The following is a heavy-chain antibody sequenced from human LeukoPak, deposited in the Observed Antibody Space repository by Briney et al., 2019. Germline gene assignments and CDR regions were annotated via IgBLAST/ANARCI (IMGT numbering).Heavy chain of an antibody. CDR3: ARDGGTDCGGDCYSGFDY. V-gene: IGHV4-4*02. CDR1: GGSISSSNW. J-gene: IGHJ4*02. CDR2: IYHSGST. Sequence: SETLSLTCAVSGGSISSSNWWSWVRQPPGKGLEWIGEIYHSGSTNYNPSLKSRVTISVDKSKNQFSLKLSSVTAADTAVYYCARDGGTDCGGDCYSGFDYWGQGTLVTVSS. D-gene: IGHD2-21*02.